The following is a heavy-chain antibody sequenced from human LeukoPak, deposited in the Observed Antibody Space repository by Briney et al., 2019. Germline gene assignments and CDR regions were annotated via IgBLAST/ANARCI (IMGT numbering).Heavy chain of an antibody. D-gene: IGHD5-12*01. Sequence: ASVKVSCKASGYTFTGYYMHWVRQAPGQGLEWMGWINPNGGGTNYAQKFQGRVTMTRDTSISTAYMELSRLRSDDTAVYYCASEGIVATIGVDYWGQGTLVTVSS. J-gene: IGHJ4*02. CDR1: GYTFTGYY. V-gene: IGHV1-2*02. CDR3: ASEGIVATIGVDY. CDR2: INPNGGGT.